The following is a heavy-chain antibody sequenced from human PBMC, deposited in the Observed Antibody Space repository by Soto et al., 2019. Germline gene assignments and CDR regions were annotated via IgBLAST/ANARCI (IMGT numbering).Heavy chain of an antibody. CDR1: GGTFGNSA. CDR3: ARDKDRQQLGGNYSYGIDV. CDR2: IIPIFSTP. Sequence: QVQLVQSGAEVKKPGSSVTVSCKASGGTFGNSAISWVRQAPGQGLEWMGGIIPIFSTPDYAQKFQGRITITADDSTTTAYMELPSLKSEDTAVYYCARDKDRQQLGGNYSYGIDVWGQGTTVTVSS. J-gene: IGHJ6*02. V-gene: IGHV1-69*12. D-gene: IGHD2-15*01.